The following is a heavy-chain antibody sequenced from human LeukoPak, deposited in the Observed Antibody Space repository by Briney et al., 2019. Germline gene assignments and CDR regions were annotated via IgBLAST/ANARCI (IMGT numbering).Heavy chain of an antibody. CDR2: ISGSGGST. V-gene: IGHV3-23*01. D-gene: IGHD2-15*01. CDR3: AKFVVVVAATFENYFDY. J-gene: IGHJ4*02. Sequence: PAGSLRLSCAASGFTFSSYARSWVRQAPGKGLEWVSAISGSGGSTYYADSVKGRFTISTDNSKNTLYLQMNSLRAEDTAVYYCAKFVVVVAATFENYFDYWGQGTLVTVSS. CDR1: GFTFSSYA.